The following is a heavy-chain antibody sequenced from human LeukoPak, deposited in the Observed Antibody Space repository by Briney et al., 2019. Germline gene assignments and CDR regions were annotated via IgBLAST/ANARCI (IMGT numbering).Heavy chain of an antibody. CDR1: GGSFSGYY. D-gene: IGHD5-18*01. CDR2: INHSGST. J-gene: IGHJ4*02. CDR3: ARARGYSSRVYYFDY. V-gene: IGHV4-34*01. Sequence: PSETLSLTCAVYGGSFSGYYWSWIRQPAGKGLEWIGEINHSGSTNYNPSLKSRVTISVDTSKNQFSLKLSSVTAADTAVYYCARARGYSSRVYYFDYWGQGTLVTVSS.